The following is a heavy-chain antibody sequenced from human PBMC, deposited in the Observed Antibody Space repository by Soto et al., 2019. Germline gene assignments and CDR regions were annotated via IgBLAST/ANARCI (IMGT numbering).Heavy chain of an antibody. CDR3: ASGRLGDPFDS. CDR1: GNRISTFW. Sequence: GESLTISCKASGNRISTFWIGWVRQMPGKGLEWMGLIYPGDSDTKYSPSFQGHITISAEKSTYTAYLEWRRLKASDTAMYFCASGRLGDPFDSWGQGTLVTVSS. D-gene: IGHD3-16*01. J-gene: IGHJ4*02. V-gene: IGHV5-51*03. CDR2: IYPGDSDT.